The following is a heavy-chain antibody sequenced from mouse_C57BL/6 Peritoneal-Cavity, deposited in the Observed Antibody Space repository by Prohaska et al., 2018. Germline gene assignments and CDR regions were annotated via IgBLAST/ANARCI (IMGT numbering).Heavy chain of an antibody. Sequence: EVKLLQSGGGLVQPGGSLKLSCAASGIDFSRYWMSWVRRAPGKGLEWIGEINPDSRTINYAPSLKDKFIISRDNAKNTLYLQMSKVRSEDTALYYCATYYSNYWFAYWGQGTLVTVSA. J-gene: IGHJ3*01. CDR3: ATYYSNYWFAY. V-gene: IGHV4-1*01. CDR1: GIDFSRYW. CDR2: INPDSRTI. D-gene: IGHD2-5*01.